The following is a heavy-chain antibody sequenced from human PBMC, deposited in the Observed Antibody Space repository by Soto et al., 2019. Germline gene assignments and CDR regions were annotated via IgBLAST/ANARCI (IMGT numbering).Heavy chain of an antibody. Sequence: AAGQVSCKSSGYTFTRYWISWVRQAPGQGREWMGWISAYNGNTSYAQKLQGRVTMTTDTSTSTAYMELRSLRSDDTAVYYCAGDVYYDFWSGYYSGYYYGMDVWGQGTTVTVSS. CDR3: AGDVYYDFWSGYYSGYYYGMDV. CDR2: ISAYNGNT. J-gene: IGHJ6*02. D-gene: IGHD3-3*01. V-gene: IGHV1-18*04. CDR1: GYTFTRYW.